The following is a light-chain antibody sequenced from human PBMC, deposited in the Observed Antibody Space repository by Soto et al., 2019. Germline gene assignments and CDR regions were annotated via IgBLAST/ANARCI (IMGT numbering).Light chain of an antibody. CDR1: QSISTS. CDR3: QQYDNYPLT. Sequence: DIQMTESPSTLSASVGDRVTITCRASQSISTSLAWYQQKPGKAPKLLIFHASDVESGVPSRFSGSGSGTEFTLTISNLQPDDFATYYCQQYDNYPLTFGGGTKVDI. J-gene: IGKJ4*01. V-gene: IGKV1-5*01. CDR2: HAS.